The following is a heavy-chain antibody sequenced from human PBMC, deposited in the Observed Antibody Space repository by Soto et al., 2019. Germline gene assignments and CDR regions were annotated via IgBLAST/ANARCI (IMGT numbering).Heavy chain of an antibody. Sequence: QVQLVQSGAEVKKPRSSVKVSCKASGGTFSSYAISWVRQAPGQGLEWMGGIIPIFGTANYAQKLQGRVTITADGSTSTAYGDLSSLRSEDTAVYYCARDRGQLWFSGAENWCAPWGQGTRVIVSS. J-gene: IGHJ5*02. CDR2: IIPIFGTA. V-gene: IGHV1-69*01. CDR1: GGTFSSYA. CDR3: ARDRGQLWFSGAENWCAP. D-gene: IGHD5-18*01.